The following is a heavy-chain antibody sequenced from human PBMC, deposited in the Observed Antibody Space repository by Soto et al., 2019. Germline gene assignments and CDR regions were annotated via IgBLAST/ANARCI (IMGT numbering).Heavy chain of an antibody. J-gene: IGHJ5*02. CDR1: GGSISSGGYY. D-gene: IGHD1-26*01. CDR3: ARGGSELGWFDP. V-gene: IGHV4-31*03. Sequence: QVQLQESGPGLVKPSQTLSLTCTVSGGSISSGGYYWSWIRQHPGKGLEWIGYIYYSGSTYYNPSLQSRVTISVDTSKYQFSLKLSSVTAADTAVYYCARGGSELGWFDPWGQGTLVTVSS. CDR2: IYYSGST.